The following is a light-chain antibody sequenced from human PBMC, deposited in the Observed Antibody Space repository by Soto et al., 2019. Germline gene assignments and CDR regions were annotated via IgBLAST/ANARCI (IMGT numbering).Light chain of an antibody. CDR3: QQRSDWPWT. V-gene: IGKV3-11*01. J-gene: IGKJ1*01. CDR1: ESVTNY. Sequence: EIVLTQSPATLSLSPGERGTLSCRASESVTNYLAWYQQKPGQAPRLLVYDVSNRATGIPARFSGGGSGTDFTLTISNLDPEDFAVYYCQQRSDWPWTFGQGTKVDI. CDR2: DVS.